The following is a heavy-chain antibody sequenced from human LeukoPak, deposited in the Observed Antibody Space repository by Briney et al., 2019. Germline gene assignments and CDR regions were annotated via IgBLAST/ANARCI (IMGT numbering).Heavy chain of an antibody. CDR3: ARDIGWELVDAFDI. CDR2: ISSSSGYI. Sequence: GGSLRLSCAASGFTFSSHSMNWVRQAPGKGLEWVSSISSSSGYIYYADSVKGRFTISRDNAKNSLYLQMNSLRAEDTAVYYCARDIGWELVDAFDIWGQGTMVTVSS. CDR1: GFTFSSHS. D-gene: IGHD1-26*01. V-gene: IGHV3-21*01. J-gene: IGHJ3*02.